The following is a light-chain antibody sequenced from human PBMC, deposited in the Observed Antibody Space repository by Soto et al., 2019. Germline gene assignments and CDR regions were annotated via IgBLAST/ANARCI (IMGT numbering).Light chain of an antibody. CDR1: QSVSST. Sequence: ELVMTQSPATLSVSPGERATLSCRASQSVSSTLAWYPQKPGQAPSLPIYGASTRASVLPARFSGSGSGTEFTLTISSLKSEDFAGYSCPQYHNWRITFGQGKRLEIK. V-gene: IGKV3-15*01. CDR2: GAS. CDR3: PQYHNWRIT. J-gene: IGKJ5*01.